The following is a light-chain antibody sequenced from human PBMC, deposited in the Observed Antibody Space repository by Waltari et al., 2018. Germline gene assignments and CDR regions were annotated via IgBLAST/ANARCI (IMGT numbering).Light chain of an antibody. J-gene: IGLJ3*02. V-gene: IGLV1-36*01. CDR3: AAWDDSLNGRV. Sequence: QSVLTQPPSVSGAPRQRVTISCSGSRTNIENNAVSWYQQVPGKAPKLLIYHDDLLPSGVSDRFSASKSGTSASLAISGLQSEDEADYYCAAWDDSLNGRVFGEGTKLTVL. CDR1: RTNIENNA. CDR2: HDD.